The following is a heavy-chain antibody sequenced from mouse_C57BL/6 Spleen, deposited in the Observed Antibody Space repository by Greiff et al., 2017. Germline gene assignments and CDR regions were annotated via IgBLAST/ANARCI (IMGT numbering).Heavy chain of an antibody. V-gene: IGHV5-9-1*02. CDR1: GFTFSSYA. D-gene: IGHD3-2*02. CDR3: TRDELRLLPMDY. Sequence: EVQGVESGEGLVKPGGSLKLSCAASGFTFSSYAMSWVRQTPEKRLEWVAYISSGGDYIYYADTVKGRFTISRDNARNTLYLQMSSLKSEDTAMYYCTRDELRLLPMDYWGQGTSVTVSS. J-gene: IGHJ4*01. CDR2: ISSGGDYI.